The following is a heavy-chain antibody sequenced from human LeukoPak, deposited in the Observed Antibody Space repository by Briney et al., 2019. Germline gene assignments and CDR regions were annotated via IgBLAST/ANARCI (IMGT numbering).Heavy chain of an antibody. CDR3: ARDDRGKYDFWSGYSGFWFDP. CDR1: GGTFRSYA. CDR2: IIPIFGTA. V-gene: IGHV1-69*06. J-gene: IGHJ5*02. D-gene: IGHD3-3*01. Sequence: ASVKVSCKASGGTFRSYAITWVRQAPGQGLEWMGGIIPIFGTANYARKFQDRVTITADKSTSTAYMELSSLRSEDTAVYYCARDDRGKYDFWSGYSGFWFDPWGQGTLVTVSS.